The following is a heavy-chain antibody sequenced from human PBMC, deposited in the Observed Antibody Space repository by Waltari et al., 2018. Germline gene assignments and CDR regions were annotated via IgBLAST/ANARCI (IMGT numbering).Heavy chain of an antibody. CDR2: IRYDGSNK. CDR3: AKDSYGGNSWSDY. Sequence: QVQLVESGGGVVQPGGSLRLSCAASGFTFSSYGMPWVRQAPGKGLEWVAFIRYDGSNKYYADSVKGRFTISRDNSKNTLYLQMNSLRAEDTAVYYCAKDSYGGNSWSDYWGQGTLVTVSS. CDR1: GFTFSSYG. V-gene: IGHV3-30*02. J-gene: IGHJ4*02. D-gene: IGHD4-17*01.